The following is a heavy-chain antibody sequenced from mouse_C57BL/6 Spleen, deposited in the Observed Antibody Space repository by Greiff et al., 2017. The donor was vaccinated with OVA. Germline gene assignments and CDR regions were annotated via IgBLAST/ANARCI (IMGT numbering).Heavy chain of an antibody. D-gene: IGHD2-4*01. V-gene: IGHV1-78*01. CDR1: GYTFTDHT. J-gene: IGHJ3*01. CDR3: SISHIYCDYDRFAY. CDR2: IYPRDGST. Sequence: QVQLKESDAELVKPGASVKISCKVSGYTFTDHTIHWMKQRPEQGLEWIGYIYPRDGSTNYNEKFKGKATLTADNSSSTAYMQLNSLTSEDSAVYFCSISHIYCDYDRFAYWGQGTLVTVSA.